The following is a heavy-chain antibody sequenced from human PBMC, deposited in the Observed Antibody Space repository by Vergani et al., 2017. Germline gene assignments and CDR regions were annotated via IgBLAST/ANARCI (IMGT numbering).Heavy chain of an antibody. CDR1: GYSISSGYY. D-gene: IGHD5-24*01. J-gene: IGHJ3*02. CDR3: ARHNYRDAFDI. Sequence: QVQLQESGPGLVKPSETLSLTCTVSGYSISSGYYWGWIRQPPGKGLEWVSYISSSSSYTNYADSVKGRFTISRDNAKNSLYLQMNSLRAEDTAVYYCARHNYRDAFDIWGQGTMVTVSS. V-gene: IGHV3-11*03. CDR2: ISSSSSYT.